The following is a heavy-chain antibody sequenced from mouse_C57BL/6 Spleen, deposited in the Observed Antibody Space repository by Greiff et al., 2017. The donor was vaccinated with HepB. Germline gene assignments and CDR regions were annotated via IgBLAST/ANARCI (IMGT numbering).Heavy chain of an antibody. D-gene: IGHD2-3*01. CDR3: ARYDGYYRPWFAY. CDR2: IYPSDSET. J-gene: IGHJ3*01. Sequence: QVQLQQPGAELVRPGSSVKLSCKASGYTFTSYWMDWVKQRPGQGLEWIGNIYPSDSETHYNQKFKDKATLTVDKSSSTAYMQLGSLTSEDSAVYYCARYDGYYRPWFAYWGQGTLVTVSA. CDR1: GYTFTSYW. V-gene: IGHV1-61*01.